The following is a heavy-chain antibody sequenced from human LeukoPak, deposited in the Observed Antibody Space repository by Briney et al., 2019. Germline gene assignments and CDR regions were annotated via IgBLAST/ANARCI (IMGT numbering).Heavy chain of an antibody. J-gene: IGHJ3*02. CDR2: ISSSSSYI. CDR1: GFTFSSYS. CDR3: ARDVTSGWFNAFDI. D-gene: IGHD6-19*01. V-gene: IGHV3-21*01. Sequence: GGSLRLSCAASGFTFSSYSMNWVRQAPGKGLEWVSSISSSSSYIYYADSVKGRFTISRDNAKNSLYLQMNSLRAEDTAVYYCARDVTSGWFNAFDIWGQGTMVTISS.